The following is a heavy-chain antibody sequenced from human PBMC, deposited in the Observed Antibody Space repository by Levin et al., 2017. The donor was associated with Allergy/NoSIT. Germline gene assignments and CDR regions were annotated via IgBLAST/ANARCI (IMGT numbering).Heavy chain of an antibody. CDR2: IYPSDSDT. Sequence: GESLKISCKGSGYTFTSHWIGWVRQMPGKGLEWMGIIYPSDSDTRYSPSFQGQVTISADKSISTAYLQWSSLKASDTAIYYCARHGKTSLRFDAFDNWGQGTMVTVSS. V-gene: IGHV5-51*01. CDR3: ARHGKTSLRFDAFDN. J-gene: IGHJ3*02. CDR1: GYTFTSHW.